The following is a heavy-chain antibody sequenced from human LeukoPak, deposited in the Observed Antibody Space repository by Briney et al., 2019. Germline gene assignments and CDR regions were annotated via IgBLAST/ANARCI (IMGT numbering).Heavy chain of an antibody. Sequence: GGSLRLSCAASGFTFRSYGMHWVRQAPGKGLEWVSSISSSSYIYYADSVKGRFTISRDNAKNSLYLQMNSLRAEDTAVYYCAREAGGSGTWGQGTLVTVSS. CDR3: AREAGGSGT. J-gene: IGHJ5*02. D-gene: IGHD3-10*01. CDR1: GFTFRSYG. CDR2: ISSSSYI. V-gene: IGHV3-21*01.